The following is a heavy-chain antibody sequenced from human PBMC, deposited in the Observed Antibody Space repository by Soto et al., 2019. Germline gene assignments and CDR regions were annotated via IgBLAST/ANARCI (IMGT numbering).Heavy chain of an antibody. D-gene: IGHD3-22*01. Sequence: SVKVSCKASGGTFSSYAISWVRQAPGQGLEWMGGIIPIFGTANYAQKFQGRVTITADESTSTAYMELSSLRSEDTAVYYCARDGDSSGYYIEYFQHWGQGTLVTVSS. CDR2: IIPIFGTA. V-gene: IGHV1-69*13. CDR3: ARDGDSSGYYIEYFQH. CDR1: GGTFSSYA. J-gene: IGHJ1*01.